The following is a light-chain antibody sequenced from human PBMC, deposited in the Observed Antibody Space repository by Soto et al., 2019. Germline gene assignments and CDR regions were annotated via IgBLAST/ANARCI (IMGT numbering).Light chain of an antibody. CDR3: QQYGSSRWT. Sequence: EIVLTQSPGTLSLSPGERATLSCRASQSVSSSYLAWYQEKPGQAPRLLIYGASSRATGIPDRFSGSGSGTDFTLTISRLEPEDFAGYFCQQYGSSRWTCGQGTKVEIK. V-gene: IGKV3-20*01. J-gene: IGKJ1*01. CDR1: QSVSSSY. CDR2: GAS.